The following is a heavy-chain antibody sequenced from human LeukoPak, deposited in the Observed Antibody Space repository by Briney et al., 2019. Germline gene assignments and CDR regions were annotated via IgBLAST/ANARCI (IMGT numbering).Heavy chain of an antibody. Sequence: ASVKVSFKASGYTFTTYGISWVRQAPGQGLEWMGWISAYNGNTYYVKKFQGRVTMTRDTSTSTAYMGLRSLRSDDTVVYYCASGPPDKWQLLVWGQGTQVTVSS. CDR1: GYTFTTYG. CDR3: ASGPPDKWQLLV. D-gene: IGHD5-12*01. V-gene: IGHV1-18*01. CDR2: ISAYNGNT. J-gene: IGHJ4*02.